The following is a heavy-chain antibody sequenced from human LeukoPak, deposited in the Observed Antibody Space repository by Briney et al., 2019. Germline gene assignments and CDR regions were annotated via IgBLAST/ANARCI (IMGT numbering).Heavy chain of an antibody. CDR1: GFTFDDYA. CDR2: ISWDGGST. J-gene: IGHJ6*04. Sequence: GGSLRLSCAASGFTFDDYAMHWVRQAPGKGLEWVSLISWDGGSTYYADSVKGRFTISRDNSKNSLYLQMNSLRAEDTALYYCATNNVGWYYYGMDVWGKGTTVTVSS. V-gene: IGHV3-43D*04. D-gene: IGHD1/OR15-1a*01. CDR3: ATNNVGWYYYGMDV.